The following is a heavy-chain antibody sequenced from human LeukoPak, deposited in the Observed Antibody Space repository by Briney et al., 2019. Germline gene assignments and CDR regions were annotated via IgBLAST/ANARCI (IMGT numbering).Heavy chain of an antibody. CDR1: GFTFSSYS. D-gene: IGHD6-13*01. J-gene: IGHJ4*02. CDR3: ARDEIAAAGLSPTPLDY. Sequence: GGSLRLSCAASGFTFSSYSMNWVRQAPGKGLEWVSSISSSSSYIYYADSVKGRFTISRDNAKNSLYLQMNSLRAEDTAVYYCARDEIAAAGLSPTPLDYWGQGTLVTVSS. CDR2: ISSSSSYI. V-gene: IGHV3-21*01.